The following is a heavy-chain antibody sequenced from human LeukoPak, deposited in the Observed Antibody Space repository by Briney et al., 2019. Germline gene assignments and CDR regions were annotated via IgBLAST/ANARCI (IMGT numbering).Heavy chain of an antibody. CDR2: ILPDGSQK. J-gene: IGHJ4*02. D-gene: IGHD6-13*01. V-gene: IGHV3-7*01. CDR3: GRLAHNAWYAIDY. CDR1: DFTISFHW. Sequence: GGSLRLSCVASDFTISFHWMTWVRQAPGKGLEWVANILPDGSQKYYVDSVKGRFTISRDNPKNSLYLQINSLRAEDTAVYYCGRLAHNAWYAIDYWGQGTLVTVSS.